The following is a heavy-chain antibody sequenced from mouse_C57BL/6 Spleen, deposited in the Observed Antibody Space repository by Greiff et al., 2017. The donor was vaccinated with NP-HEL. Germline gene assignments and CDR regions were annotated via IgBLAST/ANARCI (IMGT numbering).Heavy chain of an antibody. Sequence: VQLQQSGPELVKTGASVKISCKASGYAFSSSWMNWVKQRPGKGLEWIGRIYPGDGDTNYNGKFKGKATLTADKSSSTAYMQLSSLTSEDSAVYFCARETNYGSSYYAMDYWGQGTSVTVSS. J-gene: IGHJ4*01. V-gene: IGHV1-82*01. CDR1: GYAFSSSW. CDR3: ARETNYGSSYYAMDY. D-gene: IGHD1-1*01. CDR2: IYPGDGDT.